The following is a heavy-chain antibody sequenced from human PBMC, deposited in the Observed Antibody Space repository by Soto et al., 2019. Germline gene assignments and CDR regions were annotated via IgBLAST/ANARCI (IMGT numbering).Heavy chain of an antibody. D-gene: IGHD6-6*01. V-gene: IGHV3-30-3*01. CDR1: GFTFSNYA. CDR2: ISYDGSNK. J-gene: IGHJ4*02. Sequence: GGSLRLSCAASGFTFSNYAMHWVRQAPGKGLEWVAVISYDGSNKYYADSVKGRFTISRDNSKNTMYLQMNSLRAEDTAVYYCARDGRYSSSSGPFDYWGQGTLVTVSS. CDR3: ARDGRYSSSSGPFDY.